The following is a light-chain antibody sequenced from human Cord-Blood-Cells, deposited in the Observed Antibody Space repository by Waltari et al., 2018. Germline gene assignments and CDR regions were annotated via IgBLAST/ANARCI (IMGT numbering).Light chain of an antibody. J-gene: IGKJ1*01. CDR3: QQYGSSPET. CDR1: QCVSSSY. Sequence: ETVLTQSPGTLSLSPVARAPLSCRASQCVSSSYLAWYQQKPGQAPRLLIYGASSRATGIPDRFSGSGSGTDFTLTISRLEPEDFAVYYCQQYGSSPETFGQGTKVEIK. CDR2: GAS. V-gene: IGKV3-20*01.